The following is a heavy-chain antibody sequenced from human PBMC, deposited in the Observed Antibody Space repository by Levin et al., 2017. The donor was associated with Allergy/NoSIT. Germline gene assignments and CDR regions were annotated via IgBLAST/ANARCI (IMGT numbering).Heavy chain of an antibody. Sequence: PGGSLRLSCAASGFTFSAYAMSWVRQAPGKGLEWVSGIGGTTTSTKYADTVKGRFTISRDDSNNTLYLQMNSLRAEDTAIYYCAKGPTPYFDWFSRWGQGTLVTVSS. V-gene: IGHV3-23*01. CDR1: GFTFSAYA. CDR2: IGGTTTST. CDR3: AKGPTPYFDWFSR. D-gene: IGHD3-9*01. J-gene: IGHJ4*02.